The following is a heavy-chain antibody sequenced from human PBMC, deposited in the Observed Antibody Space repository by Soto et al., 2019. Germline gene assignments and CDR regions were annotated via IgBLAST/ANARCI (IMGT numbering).Heavy chain of an antibody. CDR3: ARDLYGDKPYYFDY. Sequence: SETLSLTCTVSGGSISSYYWSWIRQPPGKGLEWIGYIYYSGSTNYNPSLKSRVTISVDTSKNQFSLKLNSVTAADTAVYYCARDLYGDKPYYFDYWGQGTLVTVSS. CDR1: GGSISSYY. D-gene: IGHD4-17*01. V-gene: IGHV4-59*01. J-gene: IGHJ4*02. CDR2: IYYSGST.